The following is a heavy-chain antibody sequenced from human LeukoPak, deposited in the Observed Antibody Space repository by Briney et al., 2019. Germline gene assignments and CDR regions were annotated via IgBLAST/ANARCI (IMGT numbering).Heavy chain of an antibody. CDR1: GGSISSSSYY. Sequence: PSETLSLTCTVSGGSISSSSYYWGWIRQPPGKGLEWIGSIYYSGSTYYNPSLKSRVTISVDTSKNQFSLKLSSVTAADTAVYYCARAPGDGYNEWDYWGQGTLVTVSS. CDR3: ARAPGDGYNEWDY. D-gene: IGHD5-24*01. CDR2: IYYSGST. V-gene: IGHV4-39*07. J-gene: IGHJ4*02.